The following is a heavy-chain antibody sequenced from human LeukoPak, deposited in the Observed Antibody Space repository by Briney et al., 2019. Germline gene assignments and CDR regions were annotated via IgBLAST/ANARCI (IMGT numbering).Heavy chain of an antibody. V-gene: IGHV4-59*08. D-gene: IGHD3-16*02. CDR2: IYYSGST. J-gene: IGHJ4*02. CDR3: ARLPPVDYVWGSYRPTDY. Sequence: SETLSLTCTVSGGSISSYYWSWIRQPPGKGLEWIGYIYYSGSTNYNPSLKSRVTISVDTSKNQFSLKLSSVTAAYTAVYYCARLPPVDYVWGSYRPTDYWGQGTLVTVSS. CDR1: GGSISSYY.